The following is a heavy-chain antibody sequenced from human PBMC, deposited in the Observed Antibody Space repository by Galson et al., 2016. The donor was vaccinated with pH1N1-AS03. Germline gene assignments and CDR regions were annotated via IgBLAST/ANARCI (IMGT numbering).Heavy chain of an antibody. CDR3: ARAGQRHRVGDY. Sequence: SETLSLTCAVSGDSISSNHWWTWVRQPPGKGLEWIAEIYHNGNSNYNPTLKSRVSISVDKSKNQFSLNLSSVTAADTAVYYCARAGQRHRVGDYRGHGTLVTVSS. D-gene: IGHD6-25*01. CDR2: IYHNGNS. J-gene: IGHJ4*01. V-gene: IGHV4-4*02. CDR1: GDSISSNHW.